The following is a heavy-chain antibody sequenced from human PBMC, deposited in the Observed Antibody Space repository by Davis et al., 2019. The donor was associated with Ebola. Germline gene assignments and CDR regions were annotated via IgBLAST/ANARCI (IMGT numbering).Heavy chain of an antibody. CDR3: ATSTYYYGMDV. Sequence: MPSETLSLTCAVYGGSFSGYYWSWIRQPPGKGLEWIGEIYHSGSTDYNPSLKSRVTISVDKSKNQFSLKLSSVTAADTAVYYCATSTYYYGMDVWGQGTTVTVSS. J-gene: IGHJ6*02. CDR2: IYHSGST. V-gene: IGHV4-34*01. CDR1: GGSFSGYY.